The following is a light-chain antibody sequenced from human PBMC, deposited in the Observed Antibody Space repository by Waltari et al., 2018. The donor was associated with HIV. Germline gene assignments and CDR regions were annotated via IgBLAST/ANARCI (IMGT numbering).Light chain of an antibody. CDR3: QQYFSSPFS. CDR1: RSFLLTSNDKNY. Sequence: DIVMTQSPDSLALSLGARATINCKSSRSFLLTSNDKNYLAWYQQKPGQPPKLLIYWAATRESGIPDRFSGIGSGAYFTLTISSLHTEDVAVYDCQQYFSSPFSFGVGTKVEIE. V-gene: IGKV4-1*01. J-gene: IGKJ4*01. CDR2: WAA.